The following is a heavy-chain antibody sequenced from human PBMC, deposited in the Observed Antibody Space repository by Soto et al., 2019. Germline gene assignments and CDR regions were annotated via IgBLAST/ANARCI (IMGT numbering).Heavy chain of an antibody. V-gene: IGHV4-30-2*01. CDR3: ARVTGIALVGVVIV. Sequence: PSETLSLTCAVSGASISSGGYSWSWIRQPPGKGLEWIGYIYHSGSTYYNPSLKSRVTILVDRSKNQFSLKLSSVTAADTAVYYFARVTGIALVGVVIVWGQGSLVTVSS. J-gene: IGHJ4*02. CDR1: GASISSGGYS. D-gene: IGHD3-10*01. CDR2: IYHSGST.